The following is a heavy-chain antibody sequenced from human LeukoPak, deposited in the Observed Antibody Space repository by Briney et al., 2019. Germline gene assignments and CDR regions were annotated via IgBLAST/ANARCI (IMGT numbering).Heavy chain of an antibody. CDR1: GGSISSGDYY. CDR2: IYYSGST. J-gene: IGHJ5*02. Sequence: PSETLSLTCTVSGGSISSGDYYWSWIRQPPGKGLEWIGYIYYSGSTYYNPSLKSRVTISVDTSKNQFSLKLSSVTAADTAVYYCARGVRYYGSGSYKGKRTTWGQGTLVTVSS. V-gene: IGHV4-30-4*01. D-gene: IGHD3-10*01. CDR3: ARGVRYYGSGSYKGKRTT.